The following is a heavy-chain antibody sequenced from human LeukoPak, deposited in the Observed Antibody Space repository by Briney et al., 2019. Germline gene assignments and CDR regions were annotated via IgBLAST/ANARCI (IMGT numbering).Heavy chain of an antibody. CDR2: INPNNGVT. J-gene: IGHJ4*02. Sequence: ASVKVSCKPSGYTFTGRYIHWVRQAPGQGPEWMGWINPNNGVTNFAQKFQGRVTMTSDTSVSTAYMELSSLRSDDTAVYYCAVWKGYHDFWSGPFDYWGQGTRVSVSS. CDR3: AVWKGYHDFWSGPFDY. D-gene: IGHD3-3*01. CDR1: GYTFTGRY. V-gene: IGHV1-2*02.